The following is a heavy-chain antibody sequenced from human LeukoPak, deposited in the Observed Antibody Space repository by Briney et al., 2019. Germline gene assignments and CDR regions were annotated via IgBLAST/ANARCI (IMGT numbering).Heavy chain of an antibody. D-gene: IGHD3-22*01. CDR2: IYHSGST. J-gene: IGHJ3*01. Sequence: SETVSLTCAVWGVSIRSGGYFGRWLRQPRGGGREWIEYIYHSGSTYYNPALKRLLTVRVHGPKNAFSMKLSSVSAADTAVYYCARVGGYYYDSSVTDAFDVWAQGPIVTVSS. CDR3: ARVGGYYYDSSVTDAFDV. CDR1: GVSIRSGGYF. V-gene: IGHV4-30-2*01.